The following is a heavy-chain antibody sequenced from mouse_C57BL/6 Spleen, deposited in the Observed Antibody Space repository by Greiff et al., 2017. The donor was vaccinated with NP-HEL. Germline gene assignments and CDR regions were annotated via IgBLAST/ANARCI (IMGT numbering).Heavy chain of an antibody. CDR3: ASSTAVWYFDV. CDR2: IDPSDSEP. D-gene: IGHD2-1*01. CDR1: GYTFTSYW. V-gene: IGHV1-52*01. Sequence: QVQLQQPGAELVRPGSSVKLSCKASGYTFTSYWMHWVKQRPIQGLEWIGNIDPSDSEPNYTQKFKDKATLTVDKSSSTAYMQLSSLTSEDSAVYYCASSTAVWYFDVWGTGTTVTVSS. J-gene: IGHJ1*03.